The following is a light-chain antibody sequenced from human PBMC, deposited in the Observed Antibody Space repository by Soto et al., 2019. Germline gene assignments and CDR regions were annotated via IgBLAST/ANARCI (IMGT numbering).Light chain of an antibody. V-gene: IGLV2-23*01. CDR2: EGS. Sequence: QSALTQPASVSGSPGQSITISCTGTRSDVGSYNLVSWFQQHPGKAPKLMIYEGSKRPSGVSNRFSGSKSGNTASLRISGLQPEDEADYYCCSFASGTTWVFGGGTKLTVL. J-gene: IGLJ3*02. CDR3: CSFASGTTWV. CDR1: RSDVGSYNL.